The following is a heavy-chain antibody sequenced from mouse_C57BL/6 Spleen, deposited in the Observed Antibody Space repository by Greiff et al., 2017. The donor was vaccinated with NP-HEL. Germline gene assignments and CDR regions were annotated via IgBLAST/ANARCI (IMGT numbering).Heavy chain of an antibody. D-gene: IGHD1-1*01. CDR2: INPSTGGT. V-gene: IGHV1-42*01. Sequence: VQLQQSGPELVKPGASVKISCKASGYSFTGYYMNWVKQSPEKSLEWIGEINPSTGGTTYNQKFKAKATLTVDKSSSTAYMQLKSLTTEDSAVYYCARSGYYGSSYVEYFDYWGQGTTLTVSS. CDR3: ARSGYYGSSYVEYFDY. J-gene: IGHJ2*01. CDR1: GYSFTGYY.